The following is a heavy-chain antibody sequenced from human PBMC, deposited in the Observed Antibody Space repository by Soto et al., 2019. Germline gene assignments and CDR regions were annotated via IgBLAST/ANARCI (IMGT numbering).Heavy chain of an antibody. V-gene: IGHV3-7*01. D-gene: IGHD1-1*01. CDR2: IREDGSEK. CDR1: GFIFGNNG. CDR3: ARENGYFGF. Sequence: EVQLVESGGGLVQPGGPRRLPCQAPGFIFGNNGRNWSGQAPGKGLEWVANIREDGSEKYYVDSVKGRFTISRDNAKNSLFLQMDSLRGEDTGVYYCARENGYFGFWGQGTLVSVSS. J-gene: IGHJ4*02.